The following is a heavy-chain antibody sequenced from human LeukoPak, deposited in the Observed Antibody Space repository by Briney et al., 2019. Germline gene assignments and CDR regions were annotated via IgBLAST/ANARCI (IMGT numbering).Heavy chain of an antibody. D-gene: IGHD6-13*01. Sequence: SETLSLTCTVSGGSISSGGYYWSWIRQHPGKGLEWIGYIYYSGSTYYNPSLKSRVTISVDTSKNQFSLKLSSVTAADTAVYYCARLVSSSGDGGPGAFDIWGQGAMVTVSS. J-gene: IGHJ3*02. CDR2: IYYSGST. V-gene: IGHV4-31*03. CDR1: GGSISSGGYY. CDR3: ARLVSSSGDGGPGAFDI.